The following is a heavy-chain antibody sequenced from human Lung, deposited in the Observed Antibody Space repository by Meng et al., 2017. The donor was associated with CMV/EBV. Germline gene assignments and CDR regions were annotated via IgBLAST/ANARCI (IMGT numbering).Heavy chain of an antibody. D-gene: IGHD6-25*01. J-gene: IGHJ4*02. V-gene: IGHV3-11*04. Sequence: GGSXRLXCAVSGFIFSDYYMTWVRQAPGKGLEWLAYISSSGSTIYYADSVKGRFAFSRDNAQNSLFLQMNSLRGEETAVYYCAGIASSSGLDHWGQGTLVTVSS. CDR1: GFIFSDYY. CDR2: ISSSGSTI. CDR3: AGIASSSGLDH.